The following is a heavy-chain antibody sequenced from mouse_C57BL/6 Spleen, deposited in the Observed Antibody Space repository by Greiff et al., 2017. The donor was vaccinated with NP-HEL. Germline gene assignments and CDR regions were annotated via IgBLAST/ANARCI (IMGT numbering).Heavy chain of an antibody. Sequence: QVQLQQSGAELVRPGTSVKVSCKASGYAFTNYLIEWVKQRPGQGLEWIGVINPGSGGTNYNEKFKGKATLTADKSSSTAYMQLSSLTSEDSAVYFCASITTVSDYWGQGTSVTVSS. CDR1: GYAFTNYL. V-gene: IGHV1-54*01. CDR3: ASITTVSDY. D-gene: IGHD1-1*01. CDR2: INPGSGGT. J-gene: IGHJ4*01.